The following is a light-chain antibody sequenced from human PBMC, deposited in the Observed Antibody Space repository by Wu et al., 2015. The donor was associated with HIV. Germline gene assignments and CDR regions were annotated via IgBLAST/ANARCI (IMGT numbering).Light chain of an antibody. J-gene: IGKJ4*01. CDR2: DAS. CDR3: QQSTNWPPELT. Sequence: VLTQSPATLSSSPGERATLSCRAPQRLSSYLAWYQQKGGQAPRLLIYDASHRASGIPARFSGSGSGTDFTLTISSLEPEDFAVYYCQQSTNWPPELTFGGGTRVEIK. CDR1: QRLSSY. V-gene: IGKV3-11*01.